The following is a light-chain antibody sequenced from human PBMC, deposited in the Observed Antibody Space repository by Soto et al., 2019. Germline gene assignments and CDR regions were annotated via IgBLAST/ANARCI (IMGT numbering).Light chain of an antibody. Sequence: QSALTQPASVSGSPGQSITISCTGTSSDICGHHFVSWYQQQSGKAPKLVIYEVTDRPSGVSDRCSGSKSGNTASLTISGLQPEDEADYYCSSYTSSSLYVFGTGTKVTVL. J-gene: IGLJ1*01. CDR2: EVT. CDR1: SSDICGHHF. V-gene: IGLV2-14*01. CDR3: SSYTSSSLYV.